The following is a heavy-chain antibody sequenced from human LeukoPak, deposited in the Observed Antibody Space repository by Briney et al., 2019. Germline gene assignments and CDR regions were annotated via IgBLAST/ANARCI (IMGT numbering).Heavy chain of an antibody. J-gene: IGHJ5*02. CDR2: IWFDGSDK. CDR3: ARGSGTIDGAFDP. D-gene: IGHD1-26*01. V-gene: IGHV3-33*01. Sequence: RAGGSLRLSCAASGFTFRDYAMPWVRQAPGKGLEWVAVIWFDGSDKYYADSVKGRFTISRDNSKNTLFPLMNSLRADDTAAYYCARGSGTIDGAFDPWGQGTLVTVSS. CDR1: GFTFRDYA.